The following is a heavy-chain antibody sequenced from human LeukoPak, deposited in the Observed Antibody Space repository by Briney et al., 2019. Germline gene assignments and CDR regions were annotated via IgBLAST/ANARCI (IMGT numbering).Heavy chain of an antibody. Sequence: PGGSLRLSCAASGFSFSSYRMHWVRQAPGKGLEWVAIIWFDGTKKNYADSVKGRFTISRDNSKNTLYPQMNGLRPEDTAVYYCAREPSGAAAGGNSFDYWGQGTLVIVSS. J-gene: IGHJ4*02. V-gene: IGHV3-33*08. CDR3: AREPSGAAAGGNSFDY. D-gene: IGHD6-13*01. CDR2: IWFDGTKK. CDR1: GFSFSSYR.